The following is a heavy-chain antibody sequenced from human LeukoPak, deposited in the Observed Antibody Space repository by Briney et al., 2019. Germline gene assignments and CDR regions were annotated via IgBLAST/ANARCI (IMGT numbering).Heavy chain of an antibody. D-gene: IGHD6-13*01. CDR2: ISWNSGSI. J-gene: IGHJ4*02. CDR1: GFTFDDYA. Sequence: GRSLRLSCAASGFTFDDYAMHWVRHAPGKGLECVSGISWNSGSIGYADSVKGRFTISRDNAKNSLYLQMNSLRAEDTALYYCAKAGGSWYPDYFDYWGQGTLVTVSS. V-gene: IGHV3-9*01. CDR3: AKAGGSWYPDYFDY.